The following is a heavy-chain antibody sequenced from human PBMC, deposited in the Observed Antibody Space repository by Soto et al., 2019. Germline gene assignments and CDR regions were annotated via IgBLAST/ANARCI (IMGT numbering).Heavy chain of an antibody. CDR3: ARRYGGGFDY. J-gene: IGHJ4*02. V-gene: IGHV4-59*08. Sequence: PSETLSLTCTVSGGSISSYYWSWIRQPPGKGLEWIGYIYSSGSTNYNPSLKSRVTISVVTSKNQFSLKLSSVTAADTAVYYCARRYGGGFDYWGQGTLVTVSS. D-gene: IGHD3-10*01. CDR1: GGSISSYY. CDR2: IYSSGST.